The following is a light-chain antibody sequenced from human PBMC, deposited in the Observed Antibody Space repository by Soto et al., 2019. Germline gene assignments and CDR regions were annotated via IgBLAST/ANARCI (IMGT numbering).Light chain of an antibody. CDR2: EAS. J-gene: IGKJ1*01. Sequence: DIQMTQSPSTLSASVGDRVTITCRASQSISGSLAWYQQKPGKAPRLLIYEASNLNSAVPSRFSGSGSGTEYTLTISSLQPEDSASYYCQQYNGYWTFGQGTRVEIK. V-gene: IGKV1-5*03. CDR3: QQYNGYWT. CDR1: QSISGS.